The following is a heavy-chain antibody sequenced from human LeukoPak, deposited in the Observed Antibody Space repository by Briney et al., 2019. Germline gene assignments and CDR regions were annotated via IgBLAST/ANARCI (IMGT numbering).Heavy chain of an antibody. Sequence: PGGSLRLSCAASGFTFSSYSVNWVRQAPGKGLEWVSSISSSSSYIYYADSVKGRFTISRDNAKNSLYLQMNSLRAEDTAVYYCARSKDSSGSPFDPWGQGTLVTVSS. D-gene: IGHD3-22*01. CDR2: ISSSSSYI. J-gene: IGHJ5*02. CDR3: ARSKDSSGSPFDP. V-gene: IGHV3-21*01. CDR1: GFTFSSYS.